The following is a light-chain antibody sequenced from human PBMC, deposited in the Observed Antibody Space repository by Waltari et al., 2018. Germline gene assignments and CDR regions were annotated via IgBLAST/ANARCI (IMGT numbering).Light chain of an antibody. V-gene: IGLV1-51*01. CDR2: DKN. J-gene: IGLJ2*01. CDR3: ATWDDRLGAGA. Sequence: QSLLTQPPSVSAAPGQQVTTSCPGSSSDIGQNHLSWYHHPPGPAPKPLLYDKNERPAGIPDRFSGSKSGTSATLDITGLQTGDEGDYYCATWDDRLGAGALGGGTKLTVL. CDR1: SSDIGQNH.